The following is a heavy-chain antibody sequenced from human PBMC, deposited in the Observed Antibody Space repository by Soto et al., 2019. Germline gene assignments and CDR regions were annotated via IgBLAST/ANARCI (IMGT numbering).Heavy chain of an antibody. CDR1: GYTLTSYG. V-gene: IGHV1-18*01. D-gene: IGHD2-2*01. CDR2: SSAYNGNT. J-gene: IGHJ5*02. Sequence: ASVKVSCKVPGYTLTSYGTSCVRQAPGQRLERMGWSSAYNGNTNYAQKLQGRATMTTDTSTSTAYMELRSLRSDDTAVYYCARDVLRYIVVVPAAVNWLDPWGQGTLVTVSS. CDR3: ARDVLRYIVVVPAAVNWLDP.